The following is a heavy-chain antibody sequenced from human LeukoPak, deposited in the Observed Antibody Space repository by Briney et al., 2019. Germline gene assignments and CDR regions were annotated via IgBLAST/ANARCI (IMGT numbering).Heavy chain of an antibody. CDR1: GFTFSSYG. D-gene: IGHD3-22*01. J-gene: IGHJ4*02. V-gene: IGHV3-33*01. CDR2: IWYDGSNK. Sequence: GGSLRLSCAASGFTFSSYGMHWVRQAPGKGLEWVAVIWYDGSNKYYADSVKGRFTLSRDNSKNTLYLQMNSLRAEDTAVYYCARAGYYYDSSGYFDYWGQGTLVTVSS. CDR3: ARAGYYYDSSGYFDY.